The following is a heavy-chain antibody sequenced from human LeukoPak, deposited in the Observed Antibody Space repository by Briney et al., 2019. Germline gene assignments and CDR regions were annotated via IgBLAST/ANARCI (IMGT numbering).Heavy chain of an antibody. CDR3: AREQNQNYYDSSHY. CDR2: IYYSGST. V-gene: IGHV4-39*07. Sequence: SETLSLTCTVSGGSISSSSYYWGWIRQPPGKGLEWIGSIYYSGSTYYNPSLKSRVTIFVDTSKNQFSLKLSSVTAADTAVYYCAREQNQNYYDSSHYWGQGTLVTVSS. D-gene: IGHD3-22*01. CDR1: GGSISSSSYY. J-gene: IGHJ4*02.